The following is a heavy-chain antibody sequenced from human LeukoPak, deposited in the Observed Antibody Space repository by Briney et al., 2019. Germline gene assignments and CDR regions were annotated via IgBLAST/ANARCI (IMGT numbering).Heavy chain of an antibody. D-gene: IGHD6-19*01. Sequence: SVKVSFKASGYTFNIYGISWVRQAPGQGLEWMGWISAYNGNTKYAEKLQGRVTMTTDTSTSTAYMELRSLRSDDTAVYYCARDPSNTSGWYVYFDYWGQGTLVTVSS. CDR3: ARDPSNTSGWYVYFDY. V-gene: IGHV1-18*04. CDR2: ISAYNGNT. J-gene: IGHJ4*02. CDR1: GYTFNIYG.